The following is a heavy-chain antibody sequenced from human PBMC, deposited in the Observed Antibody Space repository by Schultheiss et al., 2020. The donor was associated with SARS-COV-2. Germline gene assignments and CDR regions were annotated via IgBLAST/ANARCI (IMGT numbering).Heavy chain of an antibody. V-gene: IGHV1-69*10. Sequence: SVKVSCKASGGTFSNYGFNWVRQAPGQGLEWMGWINPNSGGTNYAQKFQGRVTITADKSTSTAYMELSSLRSEDTAVYYCARGVVVVAATHYYYYGMDVWGQGTTVTVSS. CDR2: INPNSGGT. CDR3: ARGVVVVAATHYYYYGMDV. J-gene: IGHJ6*02. CDR1: GGTFSNYG. D-gene: IGHD2-15*01.